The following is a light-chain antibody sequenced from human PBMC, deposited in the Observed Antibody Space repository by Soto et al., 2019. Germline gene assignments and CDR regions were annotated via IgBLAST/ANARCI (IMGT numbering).Light chain of an antibody. CDR2: DAS. Sequence: DIQMTQSPSSLSASVGDRVTITCQASQDISNYLNWYQQKPGKAPKLLIYDASNLETGVPSRFSGSGSGTDFTFTISSLQPEDIATYYCHQYDNLPPCTFGQGTKLEIK. J-gene: IGKJ2*02. CDR3: HQYDNLPPCT. V-gene: IGKV1-33*01. CDR1: QDISNY.